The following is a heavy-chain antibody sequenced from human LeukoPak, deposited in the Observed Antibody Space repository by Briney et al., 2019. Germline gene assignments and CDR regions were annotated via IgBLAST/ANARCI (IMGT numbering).Heavy chain of an antibody. CDR1: GFTFSSYS. J-gene: IGHJ4*02. CDR2: ITSSSNTI. CDR3: ARAMHS. V-gene: IGHV3-48*04. Sequence: GGSLRLSCAASGFTFSSYSMDWVRQAPGKGLEWVSYITSSSNTIYYADSVKGRFTISRDNATNSLYLQMNSLRAEDTAVYYCARAMHSWGQGTLVTVSS.